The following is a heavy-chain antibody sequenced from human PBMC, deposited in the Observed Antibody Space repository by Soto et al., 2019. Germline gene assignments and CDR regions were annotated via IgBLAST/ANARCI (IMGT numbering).Heavy chain of an antibody. J-gene: IGHJ4*02. V-gene: IGHV4-4*07. Sequence: SETLSLTCTVSGGSINTFYWSWVRQPAGKGLEWIGRIFSSGSTSFNPSLEIRVAMSVDTSKDHFSLNLSSVTAADMAVYYCAREGSYSAYNFAHGIQLWSFDFWGQGALVTVSS. CDR3: AREGSYSAYNFAHGIQLWSFDF. D-gene: IGHD5-12*01. CDR1: GGSINTFY. CDR2: IFSSGST.